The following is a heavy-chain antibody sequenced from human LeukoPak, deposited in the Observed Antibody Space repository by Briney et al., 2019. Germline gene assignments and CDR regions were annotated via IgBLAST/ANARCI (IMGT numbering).Heavy chain of an antibody. V-gene: IGHV4-30-2*01. CDR3: ARDYDGVLDY. J-gene: IGHJ4*02. D-gene: IGHD3-3*01. CDR1: GGSISSGGYS. Sequence: TSETLSLTCTVSGGSISSGGYSWSWIRQPPGKGLEWIGYIYHSGSTYYNPSLKSRVTISVDRSKNQFSLKLSSVTAADTAVYYCARDYDGVLDYWGQGTLVTVSS. CDR2: IYHSGST.